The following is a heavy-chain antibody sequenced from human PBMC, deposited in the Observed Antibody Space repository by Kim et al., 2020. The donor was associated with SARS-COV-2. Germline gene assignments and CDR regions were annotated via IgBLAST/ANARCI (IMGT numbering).Heavy chain of an antibody. D-gene: IGHD6-19*01. CDR2: INAGNGNT. J-gene: IGHJ6*02. CDR3: ARGGNPTYSSGWYAGYYYDYGMDV. V-gene: IGHV1-3*01. CDR1: GYTFTSYA. Sequence: ASVKVSCKASGYTFTSYAMHWVRQAPGQRLEWMGWINAGNGNTKYSQKFQGRVTITRDTSASTAYMELSSLRSEDTAVYYCARGGNPTYSSGWYAGYYYDYGMDVWGQGTTVTVSS.